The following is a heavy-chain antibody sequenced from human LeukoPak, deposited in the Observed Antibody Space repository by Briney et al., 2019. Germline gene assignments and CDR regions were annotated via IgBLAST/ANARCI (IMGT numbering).Heavy chain of an antibody. CDR2: ISRNGGST. CDR1: GFTFSSYA. Sequence: PGGSLRLSCAASGFTFSSYAMSWVRQAPGKGLNSVSAISRNGGSTYYGDSVKGRFTISRDNSKNTLYLQMSSLKTEDTAVYDGVKSRGIQLWLPGDYWGQGTLVTVSS. CDR3: VKSRGIQLWLPGDY. J-gene: IGHJ4*02. V-gene: IGHV3-64D*06. D-gene: IGHD5-18*01.